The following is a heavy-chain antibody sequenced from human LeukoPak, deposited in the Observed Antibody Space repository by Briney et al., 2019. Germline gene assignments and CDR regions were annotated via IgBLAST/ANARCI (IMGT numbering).Heavy chain of an antibody. CDR2: INHSGST. Sequence: KSSETLSLTCAVYGGSFSGYYWSWIRQPPGKGLEWLGEINHSGSTNYNPSLKSRVTTSVDTSKNQFSLKQSSVTAADTAVYYCARRPSGNYYPSPFDYWGQGTLVTVSS. V-gene: IGHV4-34*01. CDR3: ARRPSGNYYPSPFDY. D-gene: IGHD1-26*01. CDR1: GGSFSGYY. J-gene: IGHJ4*02.